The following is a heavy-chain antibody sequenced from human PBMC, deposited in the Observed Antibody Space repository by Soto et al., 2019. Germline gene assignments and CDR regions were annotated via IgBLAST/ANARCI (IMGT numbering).Heavy chain of an antibody. D-gene: IGHD1-26*01. CDR3: ARDPSGSYPFDY. V-gene: IGHV4-4*02. CDR1: GGSISSSNW. Sequence: SETLSLTCAVSGGSISSSNWWSCVRQPPGKGLEWIGEIYHSGSTNYNPSLKSRVTISVDKSKNQFSLKLSSVTAADTAVYYCARDPSGSYPFDYWGQGTLVTVSS. J-gene: IGHJ4*02. CDR2: IYHSGST.